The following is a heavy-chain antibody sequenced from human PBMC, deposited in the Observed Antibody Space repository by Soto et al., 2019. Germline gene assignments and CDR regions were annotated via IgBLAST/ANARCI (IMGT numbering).Heavy chain of an antibody. D-gene: IGHD6-13*01. CDR2: IYPGDSET. V-gene: IGHV5-51*01. CDR3: ARSPRSSPYFDY. CDR1: GYTFSNFW. J-gene: IGHJ4*02. Sequence: GESLKISCQCSGYTFSNFWIAWVRQLPGKGLEYMGIIYPGDSETRYSPSFHGKVTISADRSIGTAYLQWSSLEVSDSAFYFCARSPRSSPYFDYWGQGALVTVSS.